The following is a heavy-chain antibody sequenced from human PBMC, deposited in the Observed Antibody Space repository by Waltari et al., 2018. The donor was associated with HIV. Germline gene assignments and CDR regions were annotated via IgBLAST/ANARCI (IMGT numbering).Heavy chain of an antibody. D-gene: IGHD3-10*01. CDR3: ARVGWLGDDAFDI. V-gene: IGHV1-2*06. Sequence: QVQLLQSGAAVKKPGASVKVSCKASGYTFSGHYMHWVRQAPGQGLEWMGRINPYTGDTKYAQRFQGRVTMTRDTSISTAYMDLSRLRSDDTAVYYCARVGWLGDDAFDIWGQGTMVTVSS. J-gene: IGHJ3*02. CDR1: GYTFSGHY. CDR2: INPYTGDT.